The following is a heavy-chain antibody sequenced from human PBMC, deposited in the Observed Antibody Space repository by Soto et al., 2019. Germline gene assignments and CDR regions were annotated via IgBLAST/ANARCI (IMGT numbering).Heavy chain of an antibody. Sequence: QVQLQESGPGLVKPSQTLSLPCTVSGGSISSGGYYWSWIRQHPGKCLEWIGYIYYSKSTYYNPSLNSRVTITLDTSKNQFSLKLTSVTAADTAVYYCARSVFPWGQGTLVTVSS. V-gene: IGHV4-31*03. CDR2: IYYSKST. J-gene: IGHJ5*02. CDR1: GGSISSGGYY. CDR3: ARSVFP.